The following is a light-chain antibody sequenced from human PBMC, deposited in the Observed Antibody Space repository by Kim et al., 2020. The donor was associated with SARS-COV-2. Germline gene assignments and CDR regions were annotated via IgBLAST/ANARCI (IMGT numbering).Light chain of an antibody. CDR3: LLYYGGAGV. J-gene: IGLJ2*01. CDR1: TGAVTSGYY. CDR2: STI. Sequence: PGGTVTLTCASRTGAVTSGYYPNWVQQKPGQAPRALIYSTINKHSWTPARFSGSLLGGKAALTLSGVQPEDEAEYYCLLYYGGAGVFGGGTQLTVL. V-gene: IGLV7-43*01.